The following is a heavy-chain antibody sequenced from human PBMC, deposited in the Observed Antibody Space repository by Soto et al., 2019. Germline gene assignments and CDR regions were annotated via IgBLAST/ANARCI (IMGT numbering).Heavy chain of an antibody. CDR1: GFSFNNYG. Sequence: PGGSLRLSCTVSGFSFNNYGINCGRHSPGQGLEWVSSISKSDYTYYSDSVKGRFTISRDNAKNSVSLQMNTLRVEDTAVYYCAREDSIIIPAVSDFWGQGTLVTVSS. D-gene: IGHD2-2*01. CDR3: AREDSIIIPAVSDF. V-gene: IGHV3-21*01. CDR2: ISKSDYT. J-gene: IGHJ4*02.